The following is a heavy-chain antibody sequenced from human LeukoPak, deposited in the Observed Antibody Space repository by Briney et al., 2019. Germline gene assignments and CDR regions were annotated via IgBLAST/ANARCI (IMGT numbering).Heavy chain of an antibody. CDR2: IYYSGST. D-gene: IGHD3-3*01. CDR3: ARGDFCSKSNCYLRPMDV. CDR1: GGSISDYY. J-gene: IGHJ6*03. V-gene: IGHV4-59*01. Sequence: PSETLSLTCTVSGGSISDYYWNWIRQPPGKGVEWIGYIYYSGSTTYNPPLKSRVTMSVDTAKNQFSLKLRSVTAADTAVYYCARGDFCSKSNCYLRPMDVWGKGTTVTVSS.